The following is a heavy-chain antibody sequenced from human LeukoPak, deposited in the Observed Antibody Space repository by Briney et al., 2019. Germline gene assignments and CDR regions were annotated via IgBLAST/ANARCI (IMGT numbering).Heavy chain of an antibody. CDR2: ISGSGGST. J-gene: IGHJ6*02. CDR1: GFTFSSYA. D-gene: IGHD6-13*01. V-gene: IGHV3-23*01. CDR3: ATSYSSSWYRWVDYYGMDV. Sequence: GGSLRLSCAASGFTFSSYAMSWVRQAPGKGLEWVSAISGSGGSTYYADSVKGRFTISRDNSKHTLYLQMNSLRAEDTAVYYCATSYSSSWYRWVDYYGMDVWGQGTTVTVSS.